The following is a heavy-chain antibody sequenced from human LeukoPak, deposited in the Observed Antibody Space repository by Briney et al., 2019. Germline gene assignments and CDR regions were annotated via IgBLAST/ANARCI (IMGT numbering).Heavy chain of an antibody. D-gene: IGHD3-22*01. J-gene: IGHJ4*02. CDR3: TEFYFDRSGYADY. CDR2: IYYRGST. V-gene: IGHV4-39*01. Sequence: SETLSLTCTVSGGSISSSSFYWGWIRQPPGKGLEWIGSIYYRGSTYYNPSLKSRVTISVGMSENQVSLKLRSVTAADTAVYYCTEFYFDRSGYADYWGQGTLVTVSS. CDR1: GGSISSSSFY.